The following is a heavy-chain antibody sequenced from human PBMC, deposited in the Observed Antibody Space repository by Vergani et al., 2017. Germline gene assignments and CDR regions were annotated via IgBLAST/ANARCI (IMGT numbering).Heavy chain of an antibody. CDR2: IIPIFGIA. Sequence: QVQLVQSGAEVKKPGASVKVSCKASGYTFTGYYMHWVRQAPGQGLEWMGGIIPIFGIANYAQKFQGRVTITADKSTSTAYMELSSLRSEDTAVYYCARASNYGEEYYFDYWGQGTLVTVSS. CDR1: GYTFTGYY. D-gene: IGHD4-17*01. CDR3: ARASNYGEEYYFDY. J-gene: IGHJ4*02. V-gene: IGHV1-69*17.